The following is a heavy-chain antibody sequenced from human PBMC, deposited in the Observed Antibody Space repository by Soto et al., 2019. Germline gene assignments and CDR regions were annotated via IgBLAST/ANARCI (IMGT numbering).Heavy chain of an antibody. CDR3: ATSEVPASMGGWFXT. V-gene: IGHV1-18*01. CDR1: GFSLSDDG. D-gene: IGHD2-2*01. CDR2: ISPYIDNT. J-gene: IGHJ5*02. Sequence: ASVKVSCKASGFSLSDDGINWMRQAPGQGLDWVGWISPYIDNTNYAQKFQDRVTLTTDTSTSTAYMELRSLRSDDTAVYYCATSEVPASMGGWFXTWGQGTLVTVSS.